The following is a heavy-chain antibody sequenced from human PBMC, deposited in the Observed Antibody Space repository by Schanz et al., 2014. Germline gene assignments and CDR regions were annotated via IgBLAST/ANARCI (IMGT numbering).Heavy chain of an antibody. J-gene: IGHJ4*02. Sequence: EVQLVESGGCLVQPWGSLRLSCAASGFTFSVYWMHWVRQPPGEGLVSVSRISGDGTTTSYADSVKGRFTISRDNAKNTLYLQMNSLRAEDTAVYYCAVLGGFGELPLDYRGQGTLVTVSS. CDR1: GFTFSVYW. CDR2: ISGDGTTT. D-gene: IGHD3-10*01. V-gene: IGHV3-74*01. CDR3: AVLGGFGELPLDY.